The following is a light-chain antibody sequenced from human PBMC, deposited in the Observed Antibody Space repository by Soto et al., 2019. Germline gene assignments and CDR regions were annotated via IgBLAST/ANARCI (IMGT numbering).Light chain of an antibody. CDR2: AAS. J-gene: IGKJ1*01. CDR1: QSISSD. Sequence: DIQITQSPSSLSASLGDSATITCRASQSISSDLEWYQQKPGKAPKVLIYAASTLQSGVPSRFSGSGSGTDFTLTISSLQPEDVATYYCQQSYSTPRTFGQGTKVDI. V-gene: IGKV1-39*01. CDR3: QQSYSTPRT.